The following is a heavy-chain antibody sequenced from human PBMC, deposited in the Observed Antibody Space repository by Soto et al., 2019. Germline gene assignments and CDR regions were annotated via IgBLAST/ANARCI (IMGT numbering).Heavy chain of an antibody. V-gene: IGHV3-15*01. Sequence: PVGSLRLSCVVSGFTFSNVWMSRVRQAPGKGLEWVGRIKSKTDGGTTNYAAPVKGRFTISRDDSKNTLYLQMNSLKTEDTAVYFCSTAPISLWGQGTLVTVSS. CDR2: IKSKTDGGTT. CDR3: STAPISL. J-gene: IGHJ4*02. CDR1: GFTFSNVW.